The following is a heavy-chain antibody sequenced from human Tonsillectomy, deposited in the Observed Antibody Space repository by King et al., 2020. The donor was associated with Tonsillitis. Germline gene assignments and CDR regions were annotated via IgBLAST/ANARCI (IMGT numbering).Heavy chain of an antibody. CDR2: IYTSGNT. Sequence: VQLQESGPGLVKPSQTLSLTCTVSGGSFSSGRYYWPWIRQPAGKGLEWVGRIYTSGNTSYNPSLKSRVTMSVDTSKNQFSLKLSSVTAADTAVYYCASVRGYDFWSYFDSWGQGTLVTVSS. J-gene: IGHJ4*02. V-gene: IGHV4-61*02. D-gene: IGHD3-3*01. CDR3: ASVRGYDFWSYFDS. CDR1: GGSFSSGRYY.